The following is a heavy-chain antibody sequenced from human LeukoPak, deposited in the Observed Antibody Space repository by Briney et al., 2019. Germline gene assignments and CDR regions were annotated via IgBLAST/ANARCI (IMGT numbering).Heavy chain of an antibody. CDR1: GFTFSSYS. CDR3: AKDKTSGEGDY. CDR2: ISSSSSYI. J-gene: IGHJ4*02. Sequence: GGSLRLSCAASGFTFSSYSMNWVRQAPGKGLEWVSSISSSSSYIYYADSVKGRFTISRDNAKNTLYLQMNSLRAEDTAVYYCAKDKTSGEGDYWGQGTLVTVSS. V-gene: IGHV3-21*04. D-gene: IGHD7-27*01.